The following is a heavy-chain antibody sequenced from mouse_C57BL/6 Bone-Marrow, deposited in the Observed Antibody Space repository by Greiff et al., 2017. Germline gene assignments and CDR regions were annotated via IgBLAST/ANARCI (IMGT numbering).Heavy chain of an antibody. CDR2: IDPSDSYT. CDR3: ARDYYGSSFWVAY. Sequence: QVQLQQPGAELVMPGASVKLSCKASGYTFTSYWMHWVKQRPGQGLEWIGEIDPSDSYTNYNQKFKGKSTLTVDKSSSTAYMQLSSLTSEDSAVYYCARDYYGSSFWVAYWGQGTLVTVSA. CDR1: GYTFTSYW. J-gene: IGHJ3*01. V-gene: IGHV1-69*01. D-gene: IGHD1-1*01.